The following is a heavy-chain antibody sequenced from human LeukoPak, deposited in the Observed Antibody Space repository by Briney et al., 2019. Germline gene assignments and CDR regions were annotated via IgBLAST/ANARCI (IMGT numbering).Heavy chain of an antibody. Sequence: GESLKISCKGSGYSFTSYWIGWVRQMPGKGLEWMGIIYPGDSDTRYSPSFQGQVTISADRSISTAYLQWSSLKASDTAMYYCARHRQWLGDAFDIWGQGTMVTVSS. CDR2: IYPGDSDT. CDR1: GYSFTSYW. V-gene: IGHV5-51*01. CDR3: ARHRQWLGDAFDI. D-gene: IGHD6-19*01. J-gene: IGHJ3*02.